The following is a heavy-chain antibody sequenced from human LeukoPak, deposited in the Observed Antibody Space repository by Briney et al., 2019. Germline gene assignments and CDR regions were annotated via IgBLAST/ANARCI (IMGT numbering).Heavy chain of an antibody. CDR2: INTDGSST. J-gene: IGHJ4*02. V-gene: IGHV3-74*01. Sequence: PGGSLRLSCAASGFTFSTYWMHWVRQAPGKGLVWVSRINTDGSSTTYADSLKGRFTISRDNAKNTLYLQMDSLRAEDTAVYYCARDYSGTDYWGQGTLVTVSS. CDR1: GFTFSTYW. D-gene: IGHD1-26*01. CDR3: ARDYSGTDY.